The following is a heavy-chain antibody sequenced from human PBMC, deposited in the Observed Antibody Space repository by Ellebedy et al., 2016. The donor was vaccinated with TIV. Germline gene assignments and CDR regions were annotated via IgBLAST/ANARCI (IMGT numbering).Heavy chain of an antibody. J-gene: IGHJ4*02. CDR1: GFTFRRYA. V-gene: IGHV3-23*01. D-gene: IGHD5-18*01. CDR3: AKDRTSGYGYWVFDQ. Sequence: PGGSLRLSCAASGFTFRRYAMSWVRQAPGKGLEWVSGIFGSGGGISYADSVKGRFTISRDNSKSMVHLQMNSLRPEDTAVYYCAKDRTSGYGYWVFDQWGQGTLVTVSS. CDR2: IFGSGGGI.